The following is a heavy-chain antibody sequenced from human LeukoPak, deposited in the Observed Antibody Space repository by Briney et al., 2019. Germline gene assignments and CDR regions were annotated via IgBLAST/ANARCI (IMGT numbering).Heavy chain of an antibody. CDR2: IIPIFGTA. CDR3: ARNAFKTSSENYFDF. V-gene: IGHV1-69*01. J-gene: IGHJ4*02. Sequence: SVKVSCKASGGTFSSYAISWVRQAPGQGLEWMGGIIPIFGTANYAQKFQGRVTITADESTSTAYMELSSLRSEDTAVYYCARNAFKTSSENYFDFWGRGTLVTVSS. D-gene: IGHD3-3*02. CDR1: GGTFSSYA.